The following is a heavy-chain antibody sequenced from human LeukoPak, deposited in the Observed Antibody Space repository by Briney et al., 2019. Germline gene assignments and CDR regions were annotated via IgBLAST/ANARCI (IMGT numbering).Heavy chain of an antibody. CDR3: ATDHTRGVVVVPELDP. CDR1: GFTFTDTA. Sequence: SVKVSCKASGFTFTDTAVQWVRQARGQRLEWIGWIVLGSGNTNSAYKFQDRVTLTRDMSTSTAYMELSSLRSDDTAVYYCATDHTRGVVVVPELDPWGPGNLVTVSS. D-gene: IGHD2-21*01. CDR2: IVLGSGNT. J-gene: IGHJ5*02. V-gene: IGHV1-58*01.